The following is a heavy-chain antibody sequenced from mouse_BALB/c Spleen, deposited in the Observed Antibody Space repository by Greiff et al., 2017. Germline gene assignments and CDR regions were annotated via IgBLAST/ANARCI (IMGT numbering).Heavy chain of an antibody. CDR1: GYTFTSYT. Sequence: VQLQQSAAELARPGASVKMSCKASGYTFTSYTMHWVKQRPGQGLEWIGYINPSSGYTEYNQKFKDKTTLTADKSSSTAYMQLSSLTSEDSAVYYCAKTMTFAYWGQGTLVTVSA. CDR2: INPSSGYT. J-gene: IGHJ3*01. CDR3: AKTMTFAY. D-gene: IGHD2-4*01. V-gene: IGHV1-4*02.